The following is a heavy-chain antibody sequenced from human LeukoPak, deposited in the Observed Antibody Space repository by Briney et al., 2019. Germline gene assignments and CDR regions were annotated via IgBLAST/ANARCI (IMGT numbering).Heavy chain of an antibody. Sequence: ASVKVSCKASGFTFTSSAMQWVRQARGQRLEWIGWIVVGSGNTNYAQKFQERVTITRDMSTSTAYMELSSLRSEDTAVYYCAASAGHSSGYGAGGAFDIWGQGTTVTVSS. CDR1: GFTFTSSA. D-gene: IGHD3-22*01. J-gene: IGHJ3*02. CDR2: IVVGSGNT. CDR3: AASAGHSSGYGAGGAFDI. V-gene: IGHV1-58*02.